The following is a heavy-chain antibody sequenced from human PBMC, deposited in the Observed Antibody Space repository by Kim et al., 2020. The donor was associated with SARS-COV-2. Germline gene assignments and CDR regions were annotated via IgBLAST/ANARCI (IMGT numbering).Heavy chain of an antibody. Sequence: ASVKVSCKASGYTFTSYGISWVRQAPGQGLEWMGWISAYNGNTNYAQKLQGRVTMTTDTSTSTAYMELRSLRSDDTAVYYCASAKSLGYCSSTSCYGSYYYGMYVWGQGTTVTVSS. CDR1: GYTFTSYG. D-gene: IGHD2-2*01. CDR2: ISAYNGNT. J-gene: IGHJ6*02. CDR3: ASAKSLGYCSSTSCYGSYYYGMYV. V-gene: IGHV1-18*04.